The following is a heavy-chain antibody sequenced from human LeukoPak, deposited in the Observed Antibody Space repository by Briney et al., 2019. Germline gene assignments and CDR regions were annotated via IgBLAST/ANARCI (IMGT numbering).Heavy chain of an antibody. CDR1: GFPFRDFG. D-gene: IGHD3-9*01. CDR2: ISGGGDII. Sequence: GGALKPSCSASGFPFRDFGLSWVRQAPGKGLEWVSCISGGGDIIYYADSVKGRFTISRDNSKNTLYLQMNSLRAEDTAVYYCAKFAAAGWSYWGQGTLVTVSS. V-gene: IGHV3-23*01. CDR3: AKFAAAGWSY. J-gene: IGHJ4*02.